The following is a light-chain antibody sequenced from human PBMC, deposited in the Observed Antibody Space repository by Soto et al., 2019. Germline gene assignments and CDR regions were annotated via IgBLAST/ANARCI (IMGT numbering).Light chain of an antibody. CDR2: GNS. J-gene: IGLJ2*01. CDR3: QSYDSSLSGVV. V-gene: IGLV1-40*01. CDR1: SSNIGAGYD. Sequence: HSVLTRPPSVSGAPGQRVTISCTGSSSNIGAGYDVHWYQQLPGTAPKLLIYGNSNRPSGVPDRFSGSKSGTSASLAITGLQAEDEADYYCQSYDSSLSGVVFGGGTKLTVL.